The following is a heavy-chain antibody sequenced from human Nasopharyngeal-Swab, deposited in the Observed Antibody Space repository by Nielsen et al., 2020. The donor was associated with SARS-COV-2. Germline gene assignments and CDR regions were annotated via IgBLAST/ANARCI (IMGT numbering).Heavy chain of an antibody. D-gene: IGHD6-13*01. CDR1: GDSIRSYY. J-gene: IGHJ6*03. V-gene: IGHV4-59*08. Sequence: GSLRLSCTVSGDSIRSYYWSWIRQPPGKGLEWIGYIYYSGSTNYNPSLKSRVTISVDTSKNQFSLKLSSVTAADTAVYYCARQRGGSSWPYYMDVWGKGTTVTVSS. CDR3: ARQRGGSSWPYYMDV. CDR2: IYYSGST.